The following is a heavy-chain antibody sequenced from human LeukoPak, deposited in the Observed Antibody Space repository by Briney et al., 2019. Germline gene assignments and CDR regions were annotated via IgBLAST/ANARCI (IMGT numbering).Heavy chain of an antibody. V-gene: IGHV4-4*07. J-gene: IGHJ3*02. CDR3: ARNLGPSGVEAATGDAFNI. Sequence: SETLSLTCAVSGGSVSNYYWTWIRQPAGKGLEWIGRIHTSGNTNYNPSIKSRVTISVDKSKNQLSLKMKFVTAADTAMYYCARNLGPSGVEAATGDAFNIWGHGAMVTVSS. D-gene: IGHD2-15*01. CDR1: GGSVSNYY. CDR2: IHTSGNT.